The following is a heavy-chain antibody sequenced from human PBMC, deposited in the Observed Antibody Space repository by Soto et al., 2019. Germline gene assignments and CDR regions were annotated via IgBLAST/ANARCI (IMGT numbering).Heavy chain of an antibody. CDR2: ISYDGSNK. Sequence: QVQLVESGGGVVQPGRSLRLSCAASGFTFSSYAMHWVRQAPGKGLEWVAVISYDGSNKYYVDSVKGRFTISRDNSKNTLNLQMNSLRAEDTAVYYCARETYYDFWSGPYYGMDVWGQGTTVTVSS. CDR1: GFTFSSYA. V-gene: IGHV3-30-3*01. J-gene: IGHJ6*02. D-gene: IGHD3-3*01. CDR3: ARETYYDFWSGPYYGMDV.